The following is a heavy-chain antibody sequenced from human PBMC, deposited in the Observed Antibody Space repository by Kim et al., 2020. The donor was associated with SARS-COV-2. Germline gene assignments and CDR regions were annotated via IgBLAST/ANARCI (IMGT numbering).Heavy chain of an antibody. Sequence: KYYADSVKGRFTISRDNSKNTLYLQMNSLRAEDTAVYYCARDRYSSSIDYWGQGTLVTVSS. D-gene: IGHD6-6*01. J-gene: IGHJ4*02. CDR2: K. CDR3: ARDRYSSSIDY. V-gene: IGHV3-33*01.